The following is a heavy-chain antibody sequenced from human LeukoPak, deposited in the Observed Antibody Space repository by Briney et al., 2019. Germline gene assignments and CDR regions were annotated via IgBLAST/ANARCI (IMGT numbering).Heavy chain of an antibody. CDR3: ARDKIVYYDSSGYKGYYYYYGMDV. Sequence: GGSLRLSCAASGFTFGSYGMHWVRQAPGKGLEWVAVIWYDGSNKYYADSVKGRFTISRDNSKNTLYLQMNSLRAEDTAVYYCARDKIVYYDSSGYKGYYYYYGMDVWGQGTTVTVSS. V-gene: IGHV3-33*01. CDR2: IWYDGSNK. D-gene: IGHD3-22*01. J-gene: IGHJ6*02. CDR1: GFTFGSYG.